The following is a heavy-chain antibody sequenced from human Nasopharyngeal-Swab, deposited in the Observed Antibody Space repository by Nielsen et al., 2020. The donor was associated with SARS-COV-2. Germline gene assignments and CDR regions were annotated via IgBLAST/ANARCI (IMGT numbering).Heavy chain of an antibody. CDR1: GGSISSYY. CDR2: IYYRGST. V-gene: IGHV4-59*01. CDR3: ARGINYDFWSGYYRISYNWFDP. J-gene: IGHJ5*02. D-gene: IGHD3-3*01. Sequence: SETLSLTCPVSGGSISSYYLSWIRQPPGKGLEWIGYIYYRGSTHYNPSLKSRVTISVDTSKNQFSLKLSSVTAADTAVYYCARGINYDFWSGYYRISYNWFDPWGQGTLVTVSS.